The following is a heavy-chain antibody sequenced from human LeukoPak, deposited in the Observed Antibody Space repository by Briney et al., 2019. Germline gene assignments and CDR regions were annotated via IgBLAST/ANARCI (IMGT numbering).Heavy chain of an antibody. D-gene: IGHD5-12*01. V-gene: IGHV3-30*03. CDR2: ISYDGSNK. CDR3: ARDIVATIGGVFDY. J-gene: IGHJ4*02. Sequence: PGGSLRLSCAASGFTFSSYGMHWVRQAPGKGLEWVAVISYDGSNKYYADSVKGRFTISRDNSKNTLYLQMNSLRAEDTAVYYCARDIVATIGGVFDYWGQETLVTVSS. CDR1: GFTFSSYG.